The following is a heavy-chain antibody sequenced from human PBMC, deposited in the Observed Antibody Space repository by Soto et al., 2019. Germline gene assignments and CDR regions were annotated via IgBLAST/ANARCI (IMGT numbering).Heavy chain of an antibody. Sequence: ASVKVSCKASNYTFINYAIGWVRQAPGQGLEWMGWVIPSYGKTYYAHEFQGRVTMTTDTSTGTVYMELRRLRSDDTAVYFCAREGFPLATSPDNCFDSWGQGTLVTVSS. D-gene: IGHD2-15*01. J-gene: IGHJ5*01. V-gene: IGHV1-18*04. CDR2: VIPSYGKT. CDR1: NYTFINYA. CDR3: AREGFPLATSPDNCFDS.